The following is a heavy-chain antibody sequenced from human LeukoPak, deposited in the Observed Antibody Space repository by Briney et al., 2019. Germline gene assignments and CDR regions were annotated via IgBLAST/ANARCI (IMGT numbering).Heavy chain of an antibody. CDR1: GGSISSHY. D-gene: IGHD3-10*01. J-gene: IGHJ4*02. CDR3: ARVNTYYYGSGSYYFPR. CDR2: IYYSGST. Sequence: PSETLSLTCTVSGGSISSHYWSWIRQPPGKGLEWIGYIYYSGSTNYNPSLKSRVTISVDTSKNQFSLKLSSVTAADTAVYYCARVNTYYYGSGSYYFPRWGQGTLVTVSS. V-gene: IGHV4-59*11.